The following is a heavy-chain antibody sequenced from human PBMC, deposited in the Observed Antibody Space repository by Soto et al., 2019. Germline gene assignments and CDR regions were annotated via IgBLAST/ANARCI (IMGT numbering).Heavy chain of an antibody. Sequence: ASVKVSCKTSGYTFTNFDVNWVRQAAGQGLEWMGWMSPNSENKGYAQKFQGRVSMTRDTSITTAYLQWSSLKASDTAMYYCARLYYYGSGSYYPPHFFDYWGQGTQVTVSS. D-gene: IGHD3-10*01. J-gene: IGHJ4*02. CDR1: GYTFTNFD. CDR2: MSPNSENK. CDR3: ARLYYYGSGSYYPPHFFDY. V-gene: IGHV1-8*01.